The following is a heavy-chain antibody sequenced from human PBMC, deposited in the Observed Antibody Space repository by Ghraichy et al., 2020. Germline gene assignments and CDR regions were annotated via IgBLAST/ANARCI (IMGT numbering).Heavy chain of an antibody. CDR2: IYHSGST. CDR1: GCSISSGGYS. Sequence: LRLSCTVSGCSISSGGYSWSWIRQPPGKGLEWIGYIYHSGSTFYNPSLRSRVTISVDGSKTPFSLKLNSVTAADTAVYYCARNKGYSGSRDAFDIWGQGTMVTVSS. V-gene: IGHV4-30-2*01. CDR3: ARNKGYSGSRDAFDI. J-gene: IGHJ3*02. D-gene: IGHD1-26*01.